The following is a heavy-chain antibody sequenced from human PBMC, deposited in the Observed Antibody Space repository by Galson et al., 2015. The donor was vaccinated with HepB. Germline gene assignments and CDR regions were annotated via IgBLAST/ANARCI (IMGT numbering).Heavy chain of an antibody. CDR3: ARDTALWFGDGWFDP. Sequence: SVKVSCKASGYTFTSYGISWVRQAPGQGLEWMGWISAYNGNTNYAQKLQGRVTMTTDTSTSTAYMGLRSLRSDDTAVYYCARDTALWFGDGWFDPWGQGTLVTVSS. CDR2: ISAYNGNT. D-gene: IGHD3-10*01. CDR1: GYTFTSYG. V-gene: IGHV1-18*01. J-gene: IGHJ5*02.